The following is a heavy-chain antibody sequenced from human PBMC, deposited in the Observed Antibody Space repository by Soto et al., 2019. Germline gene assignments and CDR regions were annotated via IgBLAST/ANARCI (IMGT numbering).Heavy chain of an antibody. J-gene: IGHJ3*02. CDR2: ISGSGGST. CDR3: ANIWGSSGSLDAFDI. CDR1: GFTFSSYA. Sequence: HPGGSLRLSCAASGFTFSSYAMSWVRQAPGKGLEWVSAISGSGGSTYYADSVKGRFTISRDNSKNTLYLQMNSLRAEDTAVYYCANIWGSSGSLDAFDIWGQGTMVIVSS. D-gene: IGHD3-22*01. V-gene: IGHV3-23*01.